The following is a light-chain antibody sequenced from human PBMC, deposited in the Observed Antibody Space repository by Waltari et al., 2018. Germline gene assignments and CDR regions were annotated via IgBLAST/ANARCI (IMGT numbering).Light chain of an antibody. J-gene: IGLJ3*02. Sequence: QPALPQPASVSGSPGQSIPISGPGTTSAVVAYTYVSCYQQFPGKAPKLIIYDVYNRPSGVSTRFSGSKSGATASLTISGLQADDEAEYWCSSYTSTSTLWVFGGGTKLTV. CDR1: TSAVVAYTY. CDR3: SSYTSTSTLWV. CDR2: DVY. V-gene: IGLV2-14*03.